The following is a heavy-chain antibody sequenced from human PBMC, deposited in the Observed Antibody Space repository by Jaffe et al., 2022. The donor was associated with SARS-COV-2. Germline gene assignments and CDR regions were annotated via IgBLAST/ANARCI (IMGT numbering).Heavy chain of an antibody. CDR1: GFTFDDHA. CDR3: AKDMFPALRGDNAGIDY. Sequence: EVQLVESGGGLVQPGRSLRLSCAASGFTFDDHAMHWVRQAPGKGLEWVSGLSWNSNMIGYADSVKGRFTISRDNAKNSLYLQMSSLRAEDTALYYCAKDMFPALRGDNAGIDYWGQGTLVTVSS. D-gene: IGHD2-21*01. CDR2: LSWNSNMI. V-gene: IGHV3-9*01. J-gene: IGHJ4*02.